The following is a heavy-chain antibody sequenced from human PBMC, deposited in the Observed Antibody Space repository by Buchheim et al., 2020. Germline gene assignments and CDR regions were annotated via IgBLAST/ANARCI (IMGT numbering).Heavy chain of an antibody. J-gene: IGHJ6*02. D-gene: IGHD3-10*01. Sequence: QVQLQQWGAGLLKPSETLSLTCAVYGGSFSGYYWSWIRQPPGKGLEWLGEINHSGSTTSNPSLKSRVTISVDTSKTQSPLKLSSVTAADTAVYYCARRLLWFGEYMDVWGQGTT. CDR1: GGSFSGYY. V-gene: IGHV4-34*01. CDR3: ARRLLWFGEYMDV. CDR2: INHSGST.